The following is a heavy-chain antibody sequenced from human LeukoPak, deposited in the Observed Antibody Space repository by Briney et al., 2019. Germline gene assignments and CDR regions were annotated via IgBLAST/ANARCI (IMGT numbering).Heavy chain of an antibody. D-gene: IGHD2-15*01. Sequence: PGGSLRLSCAASGFTLSDYYMSWIRQAPGKGLEWVSYISSSGSITYYADFVKGRLTISRDSAKNSLYLQMNSLRAEDTAVYYCARSVVAATETFDYWGQGTLVTVSS. V-gene: IGHV3-11*04. CDR2: ISSSGSIT. CDR1: GFTLSDYY. CDR3: ARSVVAATETFDY. J-gene: IGHJ4*02.